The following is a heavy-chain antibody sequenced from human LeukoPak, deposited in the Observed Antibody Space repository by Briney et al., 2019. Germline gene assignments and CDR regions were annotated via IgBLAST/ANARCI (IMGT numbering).Heavy chain of an antibody. CDR3: ARARPDTHNWNTTLYYYYYYMDV. D-gene: IGHD1/OR15-1a*01. Sequence: SETLSLTCTVSGGSISSYYWSWTRQPAGKGLEWIGRIYTGGSTNYNPSLKSRVTMSVDTSKNQFSLKLSSVTAADTAVYYCARARPDTHNWNTTLYYYYYYMDVWGKGTTVTVSS. J-gene: IGHJ6*03. CDR1: GGSISSYY. V-gene: IGHV4-4*07. CDR2: IYTGGST.